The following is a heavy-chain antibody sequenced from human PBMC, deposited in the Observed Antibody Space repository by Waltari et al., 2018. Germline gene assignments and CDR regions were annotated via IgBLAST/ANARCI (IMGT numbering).Heavy chain of an antibody. D-gene: IGHD2-15*01. CDR2: ISSSGSTI. Sequence: EVQLVESGGGLVQPGGSLRLSCAASGFTFSSYEMNWVRQAPGKGLEWVSYISSSGSTIYYADSVKGRFTISRDNAKTSLYLQMNSLRAEDTAVYYCAREIVVVVAASDAFDIWGQGTMVTVSS. V-gene: IGHV3-48*03. CDR3: AREIVVVVAASDAFDI. J-gene: IGHJ3*02. CDR1: GFTFSSYE.